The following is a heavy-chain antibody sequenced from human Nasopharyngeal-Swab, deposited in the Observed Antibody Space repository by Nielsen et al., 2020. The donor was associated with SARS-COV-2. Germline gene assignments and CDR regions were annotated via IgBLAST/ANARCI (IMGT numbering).Heavy chain of an antibody. D-gene: IGHD5-12*01. CDR2: ISGSGGST. Sequence: GGSLRLSCAASGFTFSSYAMSWVRQAPGKGLEWVSAISGSGGSTYYADSVKGRFTISRDNSKNTLTLQMNSLRVEDTAIYYCAKDRDSGDDSEEYYHYYGMDVWGQGTTVTVSS. CDR1: GFTFSSYA. V-gene: IGHV3-23*01. J-gene: IGHJ6*02. CDR3: AKDRDSGDDSEEYYHYYGMDV.